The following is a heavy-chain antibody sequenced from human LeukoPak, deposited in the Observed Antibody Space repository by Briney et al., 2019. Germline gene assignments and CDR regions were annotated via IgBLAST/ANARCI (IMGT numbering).Heavy chain of an antibody. Sequence: GGSLRLSCAASGFTFSSYWMHWVRQAPGKGLVWVSRINTDGSSTSYADSVKGRFTISRDNAKNTLYLQMNSLRAEDTAVYYWAREFRYSKGDPFDYWGQGTLVTVSS. CDR2: INTDGSST. V-gene: IGHV3-74*01. CDR3: AREFRYSKGDPFDY. CDR1: GFTFSSYW. D-gene: IGHD2-21*01. J-gene: IGHJ4*02.